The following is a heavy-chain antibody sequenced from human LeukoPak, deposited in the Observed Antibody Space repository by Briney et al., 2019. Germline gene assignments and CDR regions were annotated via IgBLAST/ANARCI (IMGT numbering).Heavy chain of an antibody. CDR2: ISSSGITI. V-gene: IGHV3-11*01. CDR1: GFTFSDYY. Sequence: PGGSLRLPCTASGFTFSDYYMSWIRQAPGKRLEWLSYISSSGITIYYADSVKGLFTISRDNAKNSVYQQMNSLRAEDTAVYDCARDPGGMDVWGQGTTVTVSS. J-gene: IGHJ6*02. CDR3: ARDPGGMDV.